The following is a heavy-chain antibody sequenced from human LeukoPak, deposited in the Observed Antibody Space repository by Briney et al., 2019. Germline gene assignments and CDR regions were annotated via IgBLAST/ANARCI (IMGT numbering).Heavy chain of an antibody. V-gene: IGHV3-21*05. CDR1: GFTFSLYA. CDR3: ARDTYEPGLIDF. Sequence: GGSLRLSCAASGFTFSLYAMNWVRQAPGKGLEWVSYINSGSSDIHYTESVRGRFTISRDNAKKILYLQMNSLRAEDTAVNYCARDTYEPGLIDFWGQGTLVSVSS. CDR2: INSGSSDI. J-gene: IGHJ4*02. D-gene: IGHD3-3*01.